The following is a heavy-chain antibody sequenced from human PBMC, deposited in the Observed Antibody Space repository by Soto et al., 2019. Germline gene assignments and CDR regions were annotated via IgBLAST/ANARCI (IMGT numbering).Heavy chain of an antibody. J-gene: IGHJ6*02. CDR2: INPSGGST. Sequence: ASVKVSCKASGYTFTSYYMHWVRQAPGQGLEWMGIINPSGGSTSYAQKFQGRVTMTRDTSTSTVYMELSSLRSEDTAVYYCARVRGTGYSSSRDYYYYGMDVWGQGTTVTVSS. V-gene: IGHV1-46*01. CDR3: ARVRGTGYSSSRDYYYYGMDV. CDR1: GYTFTSYY. D-gene: IGHD6-19*01.